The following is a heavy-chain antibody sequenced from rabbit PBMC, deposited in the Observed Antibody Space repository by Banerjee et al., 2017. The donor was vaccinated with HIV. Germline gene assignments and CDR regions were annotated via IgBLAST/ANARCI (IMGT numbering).Heavy chain of an antibody. D-gene: IGHD6-1*01. CDR1: GFSFSSSYY. Sequence: QEQLEESGGDLVKPEGSLTLTCTASGFSFSSSYYMCWVRQAPGKGLEWIACIYTGDDSTDYASWAKGRFTLSRTSSTTVDLQMTRLTAADTATYFCARDTGAYWGLWGQGTLVTVS. CDR2: IYTGDDST. CDR3: ARDTGAYWGL. V-gene: IGHV1S45*01. J-gene: IGHJ3*01.